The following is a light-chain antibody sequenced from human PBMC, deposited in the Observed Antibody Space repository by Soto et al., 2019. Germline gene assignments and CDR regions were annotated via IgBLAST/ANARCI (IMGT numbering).Light chain of an antibody. Sequence: EVVLTQSPATLSLSQGESATLSCRASQSVDIYLAWYQQKPGQAPRLLIYDAYNRATGIPARFSGSGSGTDFTLTISSREPEDFAVYYCQQRRVWPPLTFGGGTKVEIK. CDR2: DAY. CDR3: QQRRVWPPLT. CDR1: QSVDIY. V-gene: IGKV3-11*01. J-gene: IGKJ4*01.